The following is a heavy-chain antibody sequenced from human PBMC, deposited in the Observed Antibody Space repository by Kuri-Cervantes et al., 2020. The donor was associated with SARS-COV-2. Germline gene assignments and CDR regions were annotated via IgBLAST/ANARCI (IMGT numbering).Heavy chain of an antibody. Sequence: GGSLRLSCAASGFIFSNYAMSWVRQAPGKGLEWVSTISHSGSTIHYADSVKGRFTIPRDSSKNTLFLRMYSLRGDDTAIYYCAREGYSSGQDFDSWGQGALVTVSS. CDR1: GFIFSNYA. CDR3: AREGYSSGQDFDS. J-gene: IGHJ4*02. CDR2: ISHSGSTI. V-gene: IGHV3-23*01. D-gene: IGHD6-19*01.